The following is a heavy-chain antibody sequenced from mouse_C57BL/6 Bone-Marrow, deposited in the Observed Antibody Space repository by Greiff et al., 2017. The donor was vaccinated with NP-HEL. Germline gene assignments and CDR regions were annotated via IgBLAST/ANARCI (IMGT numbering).Heavy chain of an antibody. CDR3: ARGDGSSYAMDY. J-gene: IGHJ4*01. V-gene: IGHV5-4*01. D-gene: IGHD1-1*01. CDR2: ISDGGSYT. CDR1: GFTFSSYV. Sequence: VQLQQSGGGLVKPGGSLKLSCAASGFTFSSYVMSWVRQTPEKRLAWVATISDGGSYTYYPDNVKGRFTLSRDNAKNNLYLQMSHLKSEDTAMYYCARGDGSSYAMDYWGQGTSVTVSS.